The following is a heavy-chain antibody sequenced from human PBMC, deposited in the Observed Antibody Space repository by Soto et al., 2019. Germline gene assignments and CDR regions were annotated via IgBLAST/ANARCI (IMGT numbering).Heavy chain of an antibody. J-gene: IGHJ4*01. Sequence: PGGSLRLSCAASGFTFSSYGMHWVRQAPGKGLEWVAVISYDGSNKYYADSVKGRFTISRDNSKNTLYLQMNSLRAEDTAVYYCAKDTLAAAGYWGQGTLVTVSS. CDR3: AKDTLAAAGY. V-gene: IGHV3-30*18. CDR1: GFTFSSYG. D-gene: IGHD6-13*01. CDR2: ISYDGSNK.